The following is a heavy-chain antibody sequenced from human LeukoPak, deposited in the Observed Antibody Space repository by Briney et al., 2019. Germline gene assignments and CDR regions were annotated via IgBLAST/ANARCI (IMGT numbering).Heavy chain of an antibody. CDR2: INHSGST. CDR3: ARGFKKGYGDY. Sequence: SGTLSLTCAVYGGSFSGYYWSWIRQPPGKGLEWIGEINHSGSTNYNPSLKSRVTISVDTSKNQFSLKLSSVTAADTAVYYCARGFKKGYGDYWGQGTLVTVSS. CDR1: GGSFSGYY. V-gene: IGHV4-34*01. D-gene: IGHD5-12*01. J-gene: IGHJ4*02.